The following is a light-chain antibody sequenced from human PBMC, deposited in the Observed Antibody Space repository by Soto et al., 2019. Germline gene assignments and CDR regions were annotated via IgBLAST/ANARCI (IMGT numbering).Light chain of an antibody. CDR1: QSVSSTY. CDR3: QQYRTSPPKWT. V-gene: IGKV3-20*01. J-gene: IGKJ1*01. CDR2: SSS. Sequence: VLTQSQGTLSLSPGDRATTSCRASQSVSSTYLAWYQQRPGQAPRLLIYSSSSRASGIPDRFSGSGSGKDFTRNIRRLETEEFAGYYGQQYRTSPPKWTGGQGTKVDIK.